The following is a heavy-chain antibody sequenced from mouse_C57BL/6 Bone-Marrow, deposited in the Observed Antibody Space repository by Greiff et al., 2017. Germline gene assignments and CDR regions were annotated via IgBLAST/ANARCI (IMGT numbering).Heavy chain of an antibody. CDR1: GYTFTSYW. CDR2: IHPNSGST. V-gene: IGHV1-64*01. D-gene: IGHD2-12*01. CDR3: ARTRYDDAMDY. J-gene: IGHJ4*01. Sequence: QVQLQQPGAELVKPGASVKLSCKASGYTFTSYWLYWVNQRPGQGLEWIGMIHPNSGSTNYNEKFKSKDTLTVDKSSSTAYMQLSSLTPEDSAVYYCARTRYDDAMDYWGQGTSVTVSS.